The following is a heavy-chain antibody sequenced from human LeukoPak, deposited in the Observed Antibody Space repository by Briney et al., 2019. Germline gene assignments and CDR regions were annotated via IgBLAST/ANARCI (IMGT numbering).Heavy chain of an antibody. CDR1: GFTFSSYG. J-gene: IGHJ6*02. V-gene: IGHV3-48*04. D-gene: IGHD3-22*01. CDR2: ISVRAGTI. Sequence: GSLRLSCAASGFTFSSYGMHWVRQAPGKGLEWIAYISVRAGTIYYGDSAEGRFTISRDDAKNSLYLQMNGLRVEDTAIYYCAKDFPHYYEVPHGMDVWGQGTTVTV. CDR3: AKDFPHYYEVPHGMDV.